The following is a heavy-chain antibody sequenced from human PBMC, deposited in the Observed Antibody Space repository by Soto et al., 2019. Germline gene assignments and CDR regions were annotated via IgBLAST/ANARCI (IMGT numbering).Heavy chain of an antibody. CDR2: IYYSGNT. CDR3: AQALVFTGGDGFDI. D-gene: IGHD1-1*01. J-gene: IGHJ3*02. Sequence: QVRLQEWGPGLVKPSQTLSLKCSVSGGSITTGGRYWSWIRQLPGKGLEWIGDIYYSGNTYYNASLNSRVTISVEAAKNQFPLKLSSVTAADTAVYYCAQALVFTGGDGFDIWGQGRLGTVSS. V-gene: IGHV4-31*02. CDR1: GGSITTGGRY.